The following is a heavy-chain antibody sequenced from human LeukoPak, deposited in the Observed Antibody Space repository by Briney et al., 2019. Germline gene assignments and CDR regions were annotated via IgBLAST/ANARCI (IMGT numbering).Heavy chain of an antibody. CDR1: GFAFSTYS. V-gene: IGHV3-21*01. CDR3: ARVAGQSYHFDY. CDR2: ITSSSSYI. D-gene: IGHD3-10*01. J-gene: IGHJ4*02. Sequence: GGSLRLSCTASGFAFSTYSMDWVRQAPGKGLEWVSSITSSSSYIYYADSVKGRLTISRDNAKNSLYLHMNSLRAEDTAVYYCARVAGQSYHFDYWGQGTRVTVSS.